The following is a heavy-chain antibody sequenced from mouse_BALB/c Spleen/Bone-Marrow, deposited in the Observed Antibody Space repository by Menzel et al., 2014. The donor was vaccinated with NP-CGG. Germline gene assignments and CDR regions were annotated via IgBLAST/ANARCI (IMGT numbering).Heavy chain of an antibody. CDR1: GFTFSTYA. CDR3: ARRYYGYWYFDV. D-gene: IGHD1-1*01. CDR2: IYSGGST. Sequence: EVQRVESGGGLVKPGGSLKPSCAASGFTFSTYAMSWVRQTPEKRLEWVASIYSGGSTYYPDSVKGRFTVSRDNARNILYLQMNSLRSEDTAMYYCARRYYGYWYFDVWGAGTTVTVSS. J-gene: IGHJ1*01. V-gene: IGHV5-6-5*01.